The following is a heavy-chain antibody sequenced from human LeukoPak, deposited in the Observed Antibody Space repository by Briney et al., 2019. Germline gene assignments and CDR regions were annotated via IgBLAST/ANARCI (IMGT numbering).Heavy chain of an antibody. D-gene: IGHD2-2*02. CDR2: TYTSGST. V-gene: IGHV4-4*07. Sequence: SETLSLTCTVSGGSISSYYWSWIRQPAGKGLEWIGRTYTSGSTNYNPSLKSRVTMSVDTSKNQFSLKLSSVTAADTAVYYCARDMADCSSTSCYTYWFDPWGQGTLVTVSS. J-gene: IGHJ5*02. CDR3: ARDMADCSSTSCYTYWFDP. CDR1: GGSISSYY.